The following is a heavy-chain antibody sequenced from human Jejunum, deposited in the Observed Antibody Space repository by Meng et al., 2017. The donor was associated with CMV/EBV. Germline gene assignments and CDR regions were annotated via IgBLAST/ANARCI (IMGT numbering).Heavy chain of an antibody. CDR1: GFTFSIYA. CDR3: AREKQWLVYD. Sequence: LSCAVSGFTFSIYAMNWVRQVPGKGLEWVSTISGSGSNSYYADSVKGRFTISRDNSKNTLYLQMNSLRAEDTAVYCCAREKQWLVYDWGQGTLVTVSS. D-gene: IGHD6-19*01. V-gene: IGHV3-23*01. CDR2: ISGSGSNS. J-gene: IGHJ4*02.